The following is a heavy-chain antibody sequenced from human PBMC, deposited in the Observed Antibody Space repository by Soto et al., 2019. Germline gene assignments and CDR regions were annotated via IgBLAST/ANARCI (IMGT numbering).Heavy chain of an antibody. J-gene: IGHJ4*02. CDR1: GFTFSHYG. V-gene: IGHV3-33*06. CDR3: AKDDDTSSHFSLLDF. D-gene: IGHD3-22*01. Sequence: QVQLVESGGGLVQPGTSLRLSCAASGFTFSHYGIHWVRQAPGKGLEWVGLSWTGGRGEDCADSVRGRFTISRDYSKTTVYLQMNSLRVEDTAVYYCAKDDDTSSHFSLLDFRGQGTLVTACS. CDR2: SWTGGRGE.